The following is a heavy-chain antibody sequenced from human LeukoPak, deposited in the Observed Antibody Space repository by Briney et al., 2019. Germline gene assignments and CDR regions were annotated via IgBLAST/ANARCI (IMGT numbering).Heavy chain of an antibody. V-gene: IGHV4-61*02. CDR3: ARDVRGRQYGNYYYGMDV. Sequence: PSETLSLTCTVSGGSISSGSYYWSWIRQPAGKGLEWIGRIYTSGSTNYNPSLKSRVTISVDTSKNQFSLKLSSVTAADTAVYYCARDVRGRQYGNYYYGMDVWGQGTTVTVSS. D-gene: IGHD2-2*01. CDR2: IYTSGST. CDR1: GGSISSGSYY. J-gene: IGHJ6*02.